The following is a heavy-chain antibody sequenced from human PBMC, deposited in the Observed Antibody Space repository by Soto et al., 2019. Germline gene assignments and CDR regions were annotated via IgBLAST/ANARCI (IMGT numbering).Heavy chain of an antibody. CDR3: ATCSSTSEEGYYYYGIDL. J-gene: IGHJ6*02. D-gene: IGHD2-2*01. Sequence: GESLKISCKGSGYSFTSYWISWVRQMPGKGLEWMGRIDPSDSYTNYSPSFQGHVTISADKSISTAYLQWSSLKASDTAMYYCATCSSTSEEGYYYYGIDLWGQGATVTVSS. V-gene: IGHV5-10-1*01. CDR2: IDPSDSYT. CDR1: GYSFTSYW.